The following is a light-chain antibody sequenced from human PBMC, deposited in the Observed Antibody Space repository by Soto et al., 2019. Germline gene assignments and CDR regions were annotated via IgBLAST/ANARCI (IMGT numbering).Light chain of an antibody. CDR1: QSVDNN. CDR3: QQRKYWPPLT. CDR2: DAS. J-gene: IGKJ5*01. V-gene: IGKV3-11*01. Sequence: ETVLTQSPATLSLSPGERATLSCRASQSVDNNLAWYQQKPGQAPRLLIYDASNRATGIPARFSGSGSGTDFTLTISSLEPEDFALYYCQQRKYWPPLTFGQGTRLEIK.